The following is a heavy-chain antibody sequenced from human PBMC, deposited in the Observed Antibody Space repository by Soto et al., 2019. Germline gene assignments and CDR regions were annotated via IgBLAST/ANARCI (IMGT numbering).Heavy chain of an antibody. D-gene: IGHD2-15*01. CDR3: ARWSRYSYHMDV. V-gene: IGHV4-34*01. CDR2: INHSGST. Sequence: SETLSLTCAVYGGSFSGYYWSWIRQPPGKGLEWIGEINHSGSTNYNPSLKSRVTISVDTSKNQFSLKLSSVTAADTAVYYCARWSRYSYHMDVWGKGTTVTVSS. CDR1: GGSFSGYY. J-gene: IGHJ6*03.